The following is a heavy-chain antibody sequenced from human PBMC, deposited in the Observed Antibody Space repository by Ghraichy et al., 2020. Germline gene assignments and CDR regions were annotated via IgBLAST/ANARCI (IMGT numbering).Heavy chain of an antibody. D-gene: IGHD5-18*01. Sequence: SETLSLTCTVSGGSISSGYYYRSWIRQPAGKGLEWIGRSHTSGNTKYNPSLKSRVTISVDKSKNQFSLKLSSATAADTAVYYCARARGYTNGPPGWFDSWGQGTPVTVSS. V-gene: IGHV4-61*02. J-gene: IGHJ5*01. CDR2: SHTSGNT. CDR3: ARARGYTNGPPGWFDS. CDR1: GGSISSGYYY.